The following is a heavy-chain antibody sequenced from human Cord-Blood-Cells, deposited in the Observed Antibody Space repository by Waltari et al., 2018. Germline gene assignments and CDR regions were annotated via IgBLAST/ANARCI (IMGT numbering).Heavy chain of an antibody. CDR3: AIDGSYYDAFDI. Sequence: QVQLVQSGAEVKQPGASVAVSCTASGYPFTTSDINWVRQATGQGLEWMGWMNPNSGNTGYAQKFQGRVTMTRNTSISTAYMELSSLRSEDTAVYYCAIDGSYYDAFDIWGQGTMVTVSS. J-gene: IGHJ3*02. V-gene: IGHV1-8*01. CDR1: GYPFTTSD. CDR2: MNPNSGNT. D-gene: IGHD1-26*01.